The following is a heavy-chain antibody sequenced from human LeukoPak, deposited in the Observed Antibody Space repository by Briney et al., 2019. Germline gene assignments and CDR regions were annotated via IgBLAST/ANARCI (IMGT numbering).Heavy chain of an antibody. CDR2: IIRKFHTA. J-gene: IGHJ4*02. Sequence: SVKVSCKASGGTFSTYSWVRQAPGQGPEWMGGIIRKFHTANYAQKFQGRVTITADESTSTAYLELSSLRSEDTAVYYCTTTRRGVIHWGQGTLVTVSS. V-gene: IGHV1-69*01. CDR1: GGTFSTY. CDR3: TTTRRGVIH. D-gene: IGHD2-21*01.